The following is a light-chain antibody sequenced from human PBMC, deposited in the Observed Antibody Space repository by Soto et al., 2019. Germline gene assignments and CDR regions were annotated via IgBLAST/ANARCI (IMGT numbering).Light chain of an antibody. V-gene: IGKV1-9*01. CDR1: QGISNN. CDR2: AAS. Sequence: DIQLTQSPSFLSASVGDRVTITCRASQGISNNLAWYQHNPGKPPKLLIYAASTSQSGVPSRFSGSGSGTEFTLTISSLQPEDFATYYCQQLNNYPRALTFGGGTKVEIK. J-gene: IGKJ4*01. CDR3: QQLNNYPRALT.